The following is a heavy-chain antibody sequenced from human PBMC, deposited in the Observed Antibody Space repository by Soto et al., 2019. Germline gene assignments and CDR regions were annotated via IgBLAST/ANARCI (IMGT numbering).Heavy chain of an antibody. D-gene: IGHD2-15*01. CDR2: INAGNGNT. V-gene: IGHV1-3*01. Sequence: QVQLVQSGAEVKKPGASVKVSCKASGYTCTNYAMHRVRRAPGQRLEWMGWINAGNGNTKYSQKFQGRVTITRDTSASTAYMDLSSLRSEDTAVYYCARGPGGPDGPGDHWGQGTLVTVSS. CDR1: GYTCTNYA. CDR3: ARGPGGPDGPGDH. J-gene: IGHJ4*02.